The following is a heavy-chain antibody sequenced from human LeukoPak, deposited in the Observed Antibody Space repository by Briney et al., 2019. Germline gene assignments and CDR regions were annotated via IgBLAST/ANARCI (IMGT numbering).Heavy chain of an antibody. V-gene: IGHV3-15*01. CDR1: GFTFSNAW. J-gene: IGHJ3*02. CDR2: IKSKTDGGTT. Sequence: GGSLRLSCAASGFTFSNAWMSWVRQAPGKGLEWVGRIKSKTDGGTTDYAAPVKGRFTISRDDSKNTLYLQMNSLKTEDTAVYYCTTAFEYSSSWYAFDIWGQGTMVTVSS. CDR3: TTAFEYSSSWYAFDI. D-gene: IGHD6-13*01.